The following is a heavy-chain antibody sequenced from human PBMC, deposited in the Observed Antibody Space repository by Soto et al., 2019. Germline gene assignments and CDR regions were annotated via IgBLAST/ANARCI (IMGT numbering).Heavy chain of an antibody. V-gene: IGHV3-30*18. CDR2: ISYGGSNK. Sequence: SGGSLRLSCAASGFTFSSYGMHWVRQAPGKGLEWVAVISYGGSNKYYADSVKGRFTISRDNSKNTLYLQMNSLRAEDTAVYYCAKDLVSWGQGTLVTVSS. CDR3: AKDLVS. J-gene: IGHJ5*02. D-gene: IGHD2-15*01. CDR1: GFTFSSYG.